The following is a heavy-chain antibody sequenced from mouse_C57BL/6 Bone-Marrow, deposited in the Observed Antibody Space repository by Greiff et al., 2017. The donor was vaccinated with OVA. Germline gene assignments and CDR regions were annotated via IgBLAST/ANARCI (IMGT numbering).Heavy chain of an antibody. V-gene: IGHV1-77*01. CDR1: GYTFTDYY. CDR3: AKTAQARAWFAY. J-gene: IGHJ3*01. Sequence: QVQLQQSGAELVKPGASVKISCKASGYTFTDYYINWVKQRPGQGLEWIGKIGPGSGSTYYNEKFKGKATLTADKSSSTAYMQPSSLTSEDSAVYFCAKTAQARAWFAYWGQGTLVTVSA. D-gene: IGHD3-2*02. CDR2: IGPGSGST.